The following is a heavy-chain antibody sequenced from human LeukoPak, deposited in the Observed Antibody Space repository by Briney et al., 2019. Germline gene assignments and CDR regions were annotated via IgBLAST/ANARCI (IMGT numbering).Heavy chain of an antibody. Sequence: ASVKVSCKASGYTFTSYYMHWVRQAPGQGLEWMGIINPSGSYTNYAQKFQGRGTMTNDTSTSTVYMELSSLRSEDTAVYYCARDNSGGSTWWFDPWGQGTLVTVSS. D-gene: IGHD2-15*01. V-gene: IGHV1-46*01. CDR1: GYTFTSYY. CDR2: INPSGSYT. J-gene: IGHJ5*02. CDR3: ARDNSGGSTWWFDP.